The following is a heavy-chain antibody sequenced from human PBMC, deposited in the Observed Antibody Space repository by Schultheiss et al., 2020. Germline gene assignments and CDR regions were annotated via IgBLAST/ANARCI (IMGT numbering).Heavy chain of an antibody. J-gene: IGHJ4*02. Sequence: GGSLRLSCAASGFTFSDYYMSWVRQAPGKGLEWVAVISYDGSNKYYADSVKGRFTISRDNSKNTLYLQMNSLRAEDTAVYYCARDSSSWYLDYWGQGTLVTVSS. CDR3: ARDSSSWYLDY. V-gene: IGHV3-30-3*01. D-gene: IGHD6-13*01. CDR2: ISYDGSNK. CDR1: GFTFSDYY.